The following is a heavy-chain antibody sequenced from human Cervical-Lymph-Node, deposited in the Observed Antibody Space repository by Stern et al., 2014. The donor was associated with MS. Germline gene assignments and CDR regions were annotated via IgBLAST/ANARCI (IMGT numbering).Heavy chain of an antibody. J-gene: IGHJ6*02. CDR1: GYTFTSYD. CDR2: MNPNSGNT. D-gene: IGHD3-3*01. CDR3: ARGRTYYDFWSGYMGGYYGMDV. V-gene: IGHV1-8*01. Sequence: VQLVESGAEVKKPGASVKVSCKASGYTFTSYDLNWVRQATGQGLEWMGWMNPNSGNTGYAQKFQGRVTMTRNTSISTAYMELSSLRSEDTAVYYCARGRTYYDFWSGYMGGYYGMDVWGQGTTVTVSS.